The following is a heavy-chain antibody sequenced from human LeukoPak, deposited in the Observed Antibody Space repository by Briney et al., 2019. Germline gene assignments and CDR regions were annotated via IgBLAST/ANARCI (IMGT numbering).Heavy chain of an antibody. Sequence: QPGGSLRLSCAASGFTFSSYGMHWVRQAPGKGLEWVSAISGSGGSTYYADSVKGRFTISRDNSKNTLYLQMNSLRAEDTAVYYCAKIRVTTVTTWSERFDYWGQGTLVTVSS. CDR2: ISGSGGST. V-gene: IGHV3-23*01. CDR1: GFTFSSYG. J-gene: IGHJ4*02. D-gene: IGHD4-17*01. CDR3: AKIRVTTVTTWSERFDY.